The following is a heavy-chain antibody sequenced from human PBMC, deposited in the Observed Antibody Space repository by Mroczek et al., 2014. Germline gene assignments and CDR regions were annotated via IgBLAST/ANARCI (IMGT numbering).Heavy chain of an antibody. D-gene: IGHD6-6*01. CDR3: ARAPSSYRGGFSPNVHGY. Sequence: QVQLQQWGAGLLKPSETLSLTCAVYGGSFSGYYWSWIRQPPGKGLEWIGEINHSGNTNYNPSLKSRVTISVDTSKNQFSLKLSSVTAADTAVYYCARAPSSYRGGFSPNVHGYWGQGTLVTVSS. J-gene: IGHJ4*02. CDR1: GGSFSGYY. V-gene: IGHV4-34*01. CDR2: INHSGNT.